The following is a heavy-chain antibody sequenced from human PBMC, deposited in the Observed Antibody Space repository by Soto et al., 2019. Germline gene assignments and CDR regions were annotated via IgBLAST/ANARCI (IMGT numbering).Heavy chain of an antibody. Sequence: QLQLQESGPGLVKPSETLSLTCTVSGGSISSSSYHWGWIHQPPGKGLEWIGSIYYSGTTYYNPSLKSRVTISVDTSKNQFSLKVSSVTAADTAVYYCAREYYSSSAYWGQGTLVTVSS. CDR2: IYYSGTT. V-gene: IGHV4-39*02. J-gene: IGHJ4*02. D-gene: IGHD6-6*01. CDR1: GGSISSSSYH. CDR3: AREYYSSSAY.